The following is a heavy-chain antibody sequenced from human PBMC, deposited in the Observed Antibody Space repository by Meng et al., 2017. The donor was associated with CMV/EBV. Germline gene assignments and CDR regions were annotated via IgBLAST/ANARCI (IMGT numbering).Heavy chain of an antibody. D-gene: IGHD2-15*01. CDR3: ARDSNYSGGSCYSRDYYGMDV. CDR2: IYYSGST. V-gene: IGHV4-59*01. Sequence: SETLSLTCTVSGGSISSYYWSWIRQPPGKGLEWIGYIYYSGSTNYNPSLKSRVTISVDTSKNQFSLKLSSVTAADTAVYYCARDSNYSGGSCYSRDYYGMDVWGQGTTVTVSS. CDR1: GGSISSYY. J-gene: IGHJ6*02.